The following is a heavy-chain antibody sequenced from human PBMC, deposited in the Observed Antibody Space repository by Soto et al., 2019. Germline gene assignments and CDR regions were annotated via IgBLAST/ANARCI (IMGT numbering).Heavy chain of an antibody. J-gene: IGHJ4*02. D-gene: IGHD5-18*01. Sequence: QVQLQESGPGLVKPSETLSLTCTVSGGSISSYYWSWIRLPPGKGLEWIGYIYYSGCTNYNPSLKSGVTISVDTSKNQLSLKLSSVAAADTAVYYCARRYGSGFDYWGQGTLGTVSS. CDR3: ARRYGSGFDY. CDR1: GGSISSYY. CDR2: IYYSGCT. V-gene: IGHV4-59*08.